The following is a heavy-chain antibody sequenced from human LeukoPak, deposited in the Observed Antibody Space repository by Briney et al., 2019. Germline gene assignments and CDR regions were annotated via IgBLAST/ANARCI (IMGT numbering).Heavy chain of an antibody. J-gene: IGHJ4*02. V-gene: IGHV4-31*03. CDR1: ADSLSSGGHY. D-gene: IGHD3-10*01. CDR2: IHHSGRS. Sequence: SQTLSLTCTVSADSLSSGGHYWAWIRQYPGKGLESIGFIHHSGRSRHNPSLKDRVAISVDTSRKQFALKLSSVTAADTAMYYCARGGNRFGGFYFDYWGQGIQVIVSS. CDR3: ARGGNRFGGFYFDY.